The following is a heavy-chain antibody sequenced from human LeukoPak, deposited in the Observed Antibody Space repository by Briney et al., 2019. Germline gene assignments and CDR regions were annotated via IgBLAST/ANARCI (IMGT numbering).Heavy chain of an antibody. CDR1: GFTFSSYW. V-gene: IGHV3-7*01. CDR3: ARGGVPAASYYYYYYMDV. Sequence: GGSLRLSCAASGFTFSSYWMSWVRQAPGKGLEWVANIKQDGSEKYYVGSVKGRFTISRDNAKNSLYLQMNSLRAEDTAVYYCARGGVPAASYYYYYYMDVWGKGTTVTVSS. J-gene: IGHJ6*03. CDR2: IKQDGSEK. D-gene: IGHD2-2*01.